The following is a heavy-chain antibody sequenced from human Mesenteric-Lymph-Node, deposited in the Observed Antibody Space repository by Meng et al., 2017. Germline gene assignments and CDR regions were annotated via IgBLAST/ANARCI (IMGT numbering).Heavy chain of an antibody. D-gene: IGHD2-21*02. CDR2: ISSSGSTI. CDR3: ARAKPGGDCYALGDY. J-gene: IGHJ4*02. CDR1: GFTFSSYA. Sequence: GESLKISCAASGFTFSSYAMHWVRQAPGKGLEWVSYISSSGSTIYYADSVKGRFTISRDNAKNSLYLQMNSLRAEDTAVYYCARAKPGGDCYALGDYWGQGTLVTVSS. V-gene: IGHV3-48*03.